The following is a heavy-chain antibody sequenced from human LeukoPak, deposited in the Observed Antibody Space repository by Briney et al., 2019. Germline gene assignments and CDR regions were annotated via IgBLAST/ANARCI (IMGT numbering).Heavy chain of an antibody. CDR1: GYTFTGYY. J-gene: IGHJ6*02. V-gene: IGHV1-2*02. Sequence: ASVKVSCNASGYTFTGYYMHWVRQAPGQGLEWMGWINPNSGGTNYAQKFQGRVTMTRDTSISTAYMELSRLRSDDTAVYYCARDIRLRGYDLWFRPDFYYYGMDVWGQGTTVTVSS. CDR3: ARDIRLRGYDLWFRPDFYYYGMDV. D-gene: IGHD5-12*01. CDR2: INPNSGGT.